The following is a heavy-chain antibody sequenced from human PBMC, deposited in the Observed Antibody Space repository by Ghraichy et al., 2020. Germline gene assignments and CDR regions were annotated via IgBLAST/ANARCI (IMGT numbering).Heavy chain of an antibody. CDR2: IRYDGSNK. J-gene: IGHJ4*02. D-gene: IGHD4-17*01. CDR3: ARWPGGTTVTPGGVGY. V-gene: IGHV3-30*02. Sequence: GESLNISCAASGFTFSDYGMHWVRQAPGKGLEWVAFIRYDGSNKYYVDSVKGRFTISRDNSKNTLYLHMNSLRPEDTAVYYCARWPGGTTVTPGGVGYWGQGTLVTVSS. CDR1: GFTFSDYG.